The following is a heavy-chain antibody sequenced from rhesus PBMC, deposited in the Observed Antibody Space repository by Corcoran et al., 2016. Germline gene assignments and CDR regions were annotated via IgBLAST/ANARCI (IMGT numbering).Heavy chain of an antibody. CDR1: GYSIISGYG. J-gene: IGHJ4*01. V-gene: IGHV4-127*01. CDR3: ARDRKRWGFDY. D-gene: IGHD3-34*01. CDR2: IGGSRGST. Sequence: QVQLQESGPGLVKPSETLSLTCAVSGYSIISGYGWLCLCHPPGKGLEWIGYIGGSRGSTKYNHSRKSRSTISKDTSKNQCSRKLSAVTAADTAVYYCARDRKRWGFDYWGQGVLVTVSS.